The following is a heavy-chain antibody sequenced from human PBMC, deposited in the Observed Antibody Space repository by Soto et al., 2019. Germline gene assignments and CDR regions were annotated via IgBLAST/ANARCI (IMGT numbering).Heavy chain of an antibody. CDR2: IIVGSGET. D-gene: IGHD2-21*02. J-gene: IGHJ4*01. Sequence: SVKVSCKSSRFPFRNSTVQWVRQARGQRLEWIGWIIVGSGETNYAQNFKERVTITRDVSTTTVYMELGSLRSEGTAVYYCATELYSGGDCCHFDHLGQ. V-gene: IGHV1-58*01. CDR3: ATELYSGGDCCHFDH. CDR1: RFPFRNST.